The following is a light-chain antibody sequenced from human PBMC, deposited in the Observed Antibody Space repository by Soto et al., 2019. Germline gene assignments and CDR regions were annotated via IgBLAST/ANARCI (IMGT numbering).Light chain of an antibody. CDR2: ASS. CDR1: QGISSY. CDR3: QQLNSYSFT. V-gene: IGKV1-9*01. J-gene: IGKJ3*01. Sequence: IQLTQSPSSLSASVGDRGTITCRASQGISSYLAWYQQKPGKAPKLLIYASSTLQSGVPSRFSGSGSGTDFTLTISSLQPEHFAAYYCQQLNSYSFTFGPGTKVDIK.